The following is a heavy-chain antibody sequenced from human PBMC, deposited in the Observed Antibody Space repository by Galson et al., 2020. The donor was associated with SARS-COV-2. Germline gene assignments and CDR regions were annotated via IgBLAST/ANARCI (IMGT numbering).Heavy chain of an antibody. Sequence: LSLTCAASGFTFSDYYMSWIRQAPGKGLEWVSYISSSGSTIYYADSVKGRFTISRDNAKNSLYLQMNSLRAEDTAVYYCARDLGIGMATTFAFDIWGQGTMVTVSS. CDR3: ARDLGIGMATTFAFDI. V-gene: IGHV3-11*01. CDR2: ISSSGSTI. CDR1: GFTFSDYY. D-gene: IGHD5-12*01. J-gene: IGHJ3*02.